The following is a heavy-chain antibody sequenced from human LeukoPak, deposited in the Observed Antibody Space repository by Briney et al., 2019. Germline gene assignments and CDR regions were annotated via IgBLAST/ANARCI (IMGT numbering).Heavy chain of an antibody. J-gene: IGHJ4*02. V-gene: IGHV3-73*01. CDR3: TRHSSGWYEGDY. Sequence: GGSLRLSCAASGFTFSGSALHWVRQASGKGLEWVGRIRSKANSYATAYAASVKGRFTISRDDSKNTAYLQMNSLKTEDTAVYYCTRHSSGWYEGDYWGQGTLVTVSS. CDR2: IRSKANSYAT. D-gene: IGHD6-19*01. CDR1: GFTFSGSA.